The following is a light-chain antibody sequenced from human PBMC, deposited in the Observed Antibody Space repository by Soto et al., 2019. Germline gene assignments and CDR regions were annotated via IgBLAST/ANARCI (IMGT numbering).Light chain of an antibody. V-gene: IGKV3-11*01. CDR1: QSVSSY. CDR2: DAS. Sequence: EIVLTQSPATLSLSPGERATLSCRASQSVSSYLAWYQQKPGQAPRLLIYDASNRATGIPARFSGSGSGTDFTLTISSLVPEDFAVYYCQQYGSSPPITFGQGTRLEIK. CDR3: QQYGSSPPIT. J-gene: IGKJ5*01.